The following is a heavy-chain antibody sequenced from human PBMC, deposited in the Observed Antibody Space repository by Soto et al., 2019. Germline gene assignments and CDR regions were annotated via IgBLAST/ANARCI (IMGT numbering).Heavy chain of an antibody. Sequence: QVQLVESGGGVVQPGRSLRLSCAASGFTFSSYGMHWVRQAPGKGLEWVAVIWYDGSNKYYADSVKGRFTISRDNSKNTLYLQMNSVRAEDTGVYYCARDRIAVAAFDYWGQGTLVTVSS. CDR3: ARDRIAVAAFDY. CDR2: IWYDGSNK. CDR1: GFTFSSYG. J-gene: IGHJ4*02. V-gene: IGHV3-33*01. D-gene: IGHD6-19*01.